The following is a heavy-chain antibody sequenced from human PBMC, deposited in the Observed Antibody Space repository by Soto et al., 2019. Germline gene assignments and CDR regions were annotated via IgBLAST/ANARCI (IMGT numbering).Heavy chain of an antibody. V-gene: IGHV1-69*13. J-gene: IGHJ6*04. CDR3: ASQYCSSTSCYSPTFDYYYYGMDV. CDR1: GGSFSIYL. Sequence: ASVKVSCKAAGGSFSIYLISWGRNAPGQGLEWMGGIIPIFGTANYAQKCQGRVTITADESTSTAYMELSSLRSEDTAVYYCASQYCSSTSCYSPTFDYYYYGMDVWGKGTTVTVSS. CDR2: IIPIFGTA. D-gene: IGHD2-2*01.